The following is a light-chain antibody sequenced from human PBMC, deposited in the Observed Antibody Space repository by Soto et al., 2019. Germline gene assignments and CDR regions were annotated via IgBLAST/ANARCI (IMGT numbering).Light chain of an antibody. CDR2: SNN. J-gene: IGLJ3*02. CDR1: SSNIGGNT. CDR3: ATWDDRLNGPV. V-gene: IGLV1-44*01. Sequence: QSVLTQPPSASGTPGQRVTISCSGTSSNIGGNTVNWYQQFPGTAPKLLISSNNQRPSGVPDRFSGSKSGTSASLAISGLQSEDEADYYCATWDDRLNGPVFGGGTKVTVL.